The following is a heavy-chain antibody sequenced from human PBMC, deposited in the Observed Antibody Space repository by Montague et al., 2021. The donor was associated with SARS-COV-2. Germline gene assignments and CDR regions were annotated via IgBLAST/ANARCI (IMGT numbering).Heavy chain of an antibody. D-gene: IGHD2-15*01. Sequence: SETLSLTCIVPGGSISSSYYRGFLRHPPGELLWIIEVNQCGGTTYYNPSLKGRVTISVDRSSNQMSLNLASVTAADTAVYYCARVAVYIEGFDSWGPGILVAVSS. CDR3: ARVAVYIEGFDS. CDR1: GGSISSSYY. CDR2: NQCGGTT. V-gene: IGHV4-39*07. J-gene: IGHJ4*01.